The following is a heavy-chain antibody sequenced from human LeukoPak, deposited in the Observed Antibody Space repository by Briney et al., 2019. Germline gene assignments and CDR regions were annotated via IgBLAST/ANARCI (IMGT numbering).Heavy chain of an antibody. Sequence: GGSLRLSCEASGFTFSAYAMTWVRQAPGQGLEWVSSIGSDNKPHYSESVKGRFAISRDNSKSMLFLQLNSLRVEDTAVYYCARDFGSGNNWFDPWGQGTLVTVSS. V-gene: IGHV3-23*05. CDR3: ARDFGSGNNWFDP. CDR2: IGSDNKP. J-gene: IGHJ5*02. CDR1: GFTFSAYA. D-gene: IGHD3-10*01.